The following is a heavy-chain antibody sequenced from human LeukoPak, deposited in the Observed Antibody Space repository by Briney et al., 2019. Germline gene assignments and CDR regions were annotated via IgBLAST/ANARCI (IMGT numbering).Heavy chain of an antibody. CDR1: GYTFTSYC. J-gene: IGHJ5*02. CDR3: ARGYKEGVVPASSPFDP. D-gene: IGHD2-2*01. V-gene: IGHV1-46*01. Sequence: ASVTVSCKSSGYTFTSYCMHWVRQAPGPGLEWMGIINPSGGSTSYAQKFQGRVTMTRDMSTSTVYMELSSLRSEDTAVYYCARGYKEGVVPASSPFDPWGQGTLVTVSS. CDR2: INPSGGST.